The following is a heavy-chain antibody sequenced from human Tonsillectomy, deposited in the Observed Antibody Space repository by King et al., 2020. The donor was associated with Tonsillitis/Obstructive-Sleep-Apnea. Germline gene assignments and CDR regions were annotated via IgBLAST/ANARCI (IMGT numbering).Heavy chain of an antibody. CDR3: ASSTNFGVVIYYMDV. CDR1: GYTFTSYV. Sequence: QLVQSGAEVKKPGASVKVSCKASGYTFTSYVISWVRQAPGQGLEWMGWISAHNGNTNYAQKVQGRVTMTTDTSTSTAYMELRSLRSDDTAVYYCASSTNFGVVIYYMDVWGKGTTVTVSS. V-gene: IGHV1-18*01. CDR2: ISAHNGNT. J-gene: IGHJ6*03. D-gene: IGHD3-3*01.